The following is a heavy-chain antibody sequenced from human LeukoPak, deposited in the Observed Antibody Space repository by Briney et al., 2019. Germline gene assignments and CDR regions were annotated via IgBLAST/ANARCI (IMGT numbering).Heavy chain of an antibody. CDR2: IYYSGST. V-gene: IGHV4-39*07. J-gene: IGHJ5*02. CDR1: GGSITSSSYY. CDR3: ARELTGSTWSPQKWFDP. Sequence: SETLSLTCTVSGGSITSSSYYWGWIRQPPGKGLEWIGSIYYSGSTYYNRSLKSRVTISVDTSKNQFSLKLSSVTAADTAVYYRARELTGSTWSPQKWFDPRGQGTLATVSS. D-gene: IGHD1-14*01.